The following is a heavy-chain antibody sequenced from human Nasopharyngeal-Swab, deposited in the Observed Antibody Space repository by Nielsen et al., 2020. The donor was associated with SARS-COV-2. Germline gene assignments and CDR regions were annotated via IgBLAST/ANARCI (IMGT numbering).Heavy chain of an antibody. Sequence: GESLKISCAASGFTVSGNYMSWVRQAPGKGPEWVSTIESGGRTSYADSVKGRCTISRDNSKNTLWLQLNSLRGEDTAVYYCARAPRYYYYAMDVRGRGTKVTVSS. CDR2: IESGGRT. CDR1: GFTVSGNY. V-gene: IGHV3-66*01. CDR3: ARAPRYYYYAMDV. J-gene: IGHJ6*02.